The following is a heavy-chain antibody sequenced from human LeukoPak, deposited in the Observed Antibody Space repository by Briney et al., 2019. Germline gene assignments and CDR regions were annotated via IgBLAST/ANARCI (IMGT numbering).Heavy chain of an antibody. J-gene: IGHJ6*02. Sequence: PSETLSLTCTVSGGSVSSGSYYWSWIRQPPGKGLEWIGEINHSGSTNYNPSLKSRVTISVDTSKNQFSLKLSSVTAADTAVYYCARVRGRLNHYGVSSYYYYGMDVWGQGTTVTVSS. CDR2: INHSGST. V-gene: IGHV4-61*01. CDR1: GGSVSSGSYY. D-gene: IGHD4-17*01. CDR3: ARVRGRLNHYGVSSYYYYGMDV.